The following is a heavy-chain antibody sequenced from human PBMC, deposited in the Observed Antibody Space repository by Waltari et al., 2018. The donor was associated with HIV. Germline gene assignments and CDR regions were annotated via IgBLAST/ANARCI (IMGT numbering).Heavy chain of an antibody. D-gene: IGHD6-19*01. CDR2: IRSNSYGGTP. V-gene: IGHV3-49*04. Sequence: EVQLVESGGGLVQPGRSLRLSCKASGFTFADYTLTWVRQAPGKGLEWVGFIRSNSYGGTPEYAATVGGRFTVSRDDSKTIAYLQRNNLKTADTAVYYCARDFTGWTPYDNNYGMDVWGQGTTVTVSS. J-gene: IGHJ6*02. CDR3: ARDFTGWTPYDNNYGMDV. CDR1: GFTFADYT.